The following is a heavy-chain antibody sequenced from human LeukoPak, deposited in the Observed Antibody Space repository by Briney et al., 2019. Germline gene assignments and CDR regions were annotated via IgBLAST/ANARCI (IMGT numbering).Heavy chain of an antibody. D-gene: IGHD3-10*02. J-gene: IGHJ6*04. CDR1: GFTFSSSW. CDR2: ISSSGSTI. CDR3: AELGITMIGGV. Sequence: GGSLRLSCAASGFTFSSSWMTWVRQAPGKGLEWVSYISSSGSTIYYADSVKGRFTISRDNAKNSLYLQMNSLRAEDTAVYYCAELGITMIGGVWGKGTTVTISS. V-gene: IGHV3-48*03.